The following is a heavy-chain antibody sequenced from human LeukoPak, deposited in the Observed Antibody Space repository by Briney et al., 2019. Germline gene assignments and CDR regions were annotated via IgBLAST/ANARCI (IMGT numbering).Heavy chain of an antibody. CDR3: AKGWDYGDY. D-gene: IGHD1-26*01. CDR2: IRYDGSYK. J-gene: IGHJ4*02. Sequence: GGSLRLSCAASGFTFSSYGMHWVRQAPGKGLEWVAFIRYDGSYKYYADSVKGRFTISRDNSKNTLYLQMDSLRAEDTAVYYCAKGWDYGDYWGQGTLVTVSS. V-gene: IGHV3-30*02. CDR1: GFTFSSYG.